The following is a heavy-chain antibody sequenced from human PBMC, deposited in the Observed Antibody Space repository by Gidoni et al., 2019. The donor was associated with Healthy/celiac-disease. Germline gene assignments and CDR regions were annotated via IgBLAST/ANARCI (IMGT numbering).Heavy chain of an antibody. D-gene: IGHD5-18*01. Sequence: QVQLQQWGAGLLKLSETLSLTCAVYGGSFSGDYWSWIRQPPGKGLEWIGEINHSGSTNYNPSLKSRVTISVDTSKNQFSLKLSSVTAADTAVYYCARGLVDTAMARNYYYGMDVWGQGTTVTVSS. J-gene: IGHJ6*02. CDR3: ARGLVDTAMARNYYYGMDV. CDR1: GGSFSGDY. CDR2: INHSGST. V-gene: IGHV4-34*01.